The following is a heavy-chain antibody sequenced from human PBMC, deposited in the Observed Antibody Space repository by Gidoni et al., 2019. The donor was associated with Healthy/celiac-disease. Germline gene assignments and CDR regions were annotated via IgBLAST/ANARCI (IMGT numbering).Heavy chain of an antibody. CDR2: ISYDGSNK. Sequence: QVQLVESGGGVAQPGRSLRLSCAASGFTFSSYGMHWVRQAPGKGLEWVAVISYDGSNKYYADSVKGRFTISRDNSKNTLYLQMNSLRAEDTAVYYCAKSYYDSSGYFDYWGQGTLVTVSS. V-gene: IGHV3-30*18. CDR1: GFTFSSYG. CDR3: AKSYYDSSGYFDY. J-gene: IGHJ4*02. D-gene: IGHD3-22*01.